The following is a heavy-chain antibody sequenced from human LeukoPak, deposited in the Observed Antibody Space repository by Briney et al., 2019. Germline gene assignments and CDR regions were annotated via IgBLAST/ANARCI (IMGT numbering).Heavy chain of an antibody. D-gene: IGHD4-23*01. CDR3: ARGLRWPDF. CDR2: IKQDGSEK. J-gene: IGHJ4*02. Sequence: GGSLRLSCAASGFIFSSDWMNWVRQAPGEGLEWVANIKQDGSEKYYVASVKGRFTISRDNAKNSLYLQMNSLRADDTAVYYCARGLRWPDFGGQGTLVTVSS. V-gene: IGHV3-7*03. CDR1: GFIFSSDW.